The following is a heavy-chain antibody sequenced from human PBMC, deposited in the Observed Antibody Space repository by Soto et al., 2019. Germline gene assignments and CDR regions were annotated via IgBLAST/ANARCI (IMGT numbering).Heavy chain of an antibody. CDR3: AKGSTFYDSTAHYLPAGMDV. D-gene: IGHD3-22*01. Sequence: GGSLRLFCAASGFPFSGYGIHWVRQAPGKGLEWVAVLSYDGSNKSYADSVKGRFTIFRDYSKNTLYLQMDSLRAEDTAVYYCAKGSTFYDSTAHYLPAGMDVRGQGTVLTVSS. J-gene: IGHJ6*02. V-gene: IGHV3-30*18. CDR1: GFPFSGYG. CDR2: LSYDGSNK.